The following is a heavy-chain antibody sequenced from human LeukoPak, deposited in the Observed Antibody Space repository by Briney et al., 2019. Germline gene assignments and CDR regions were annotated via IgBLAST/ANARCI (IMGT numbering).Heavy chain of an antibody. D-gene: IGHD3-10*01. CDR3: ATIGTIGWFGLGY. J-gene: IGHJ4*02. V-gene: IGHV1-2*02. CDR2: INPNSGGT. CDR1: GYTFTGYY. Sequence: ASVKVSCKASGYTFTGYYMHWVRQAPGQGLGWMGWINPNSGGTNYAQKFQGRVTMTRDTSISTAYMELSRLRSDDTAVYYCATIGTIGWFGLGYWGQGTRVTVSS.